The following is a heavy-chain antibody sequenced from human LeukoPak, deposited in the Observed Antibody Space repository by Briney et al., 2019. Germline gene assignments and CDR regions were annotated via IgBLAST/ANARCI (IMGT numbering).Heavy chain of an antibody. CDR3: ARKTLENYYGSGSYYNYYYYYMDV. J-gene: IGHJ6*03. CDR1: GGTFSSYA. V-gene: IGHV1-69*13. D-gene: IGHD3-10*01. Sequence: SVKVSCEASGGTFSSYAISWVRQAPGQGLEWMGGIIPIFGTANYAQKFQGRVTITADESTSTAYMELSSLRSEDTAVYYCARKTLENYYGSGSYYNYYYYYMDVWGKGTTVTVSS. CDR2: IIPIFGTA.